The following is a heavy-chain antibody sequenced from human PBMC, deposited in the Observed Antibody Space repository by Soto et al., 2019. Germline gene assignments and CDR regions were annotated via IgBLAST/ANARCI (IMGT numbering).Heavy chain of an antibody. Sequence: GGSLRLSCAASGFTFSGYASHWVRQVPGKGLEWVAVISYDGSNKYYADSVKGRFTISRDNSKNTLYLQMNSLRAEDTAVYYCARDPNSGSYQFDYWGQGTLVTVSS. CDR2: ISYDGSNK. CDR3: ARDPNSGSYQFDY. CDR1: GFTFSGYA. D-gene: IGHD1-26*01. V-gene: IGHV3-30-3*01. J-gene: IGHJ4*02.